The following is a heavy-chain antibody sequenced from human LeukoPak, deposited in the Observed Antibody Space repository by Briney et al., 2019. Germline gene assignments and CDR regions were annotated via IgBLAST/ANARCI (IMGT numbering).Heavy chain of an antibody. CDR1: GGSISSYY. V-gene: IGHV4-59*01. Sequence: SETLSLTCTVSGGSISSYYWSWIRQPPGKGLEWIGYIYYSGSTNYNPSLKSRVTISVDTSKNQFSLKLSSVTAADTAVYYCARGRDFWSRGPSDYCGQGTLVTVSS. CDR2: IYYSGST. CDR3: ARGRDFWSRGPSDY. D-gene: IGHD3-3*01. J-gene: IGHJ4*02.